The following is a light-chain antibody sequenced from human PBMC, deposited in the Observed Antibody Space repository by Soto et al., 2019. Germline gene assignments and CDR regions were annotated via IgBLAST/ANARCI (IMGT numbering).Light chain of an antibody. CDR3: QQRQYWPPIT. CDR1: LDVNSY. V-gene: IGKV3-11*01. Sequence: VLTQSPATLSLSPGERATLSCRASLDVNSYLAWYQQKPGQAPRLLIYDASNRAAGIPARFSGSGSGTYFTLTISSLEPEDFAIYYCQQRQYWPPITFGQGTRLEIK. J-gene: IGKJ5*01. CDR2: DAS.